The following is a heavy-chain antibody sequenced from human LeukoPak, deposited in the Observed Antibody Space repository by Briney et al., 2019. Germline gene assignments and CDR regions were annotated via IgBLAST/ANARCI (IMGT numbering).Heavy chain of an antibody. V-gene: IGHV1-69*13. D-gene: IGHD5-18*01. CDR1: GGTFSSYA. CDR2: IIPIFGTE. Sequence: SVKVSFKASGGTFSSYAISWVRQAPGQGLEWMGGIIPIFGTENYAQKFQGRVTITADESTSTAYMELSSLRSEDTAVYYCARDHNGYSYGLLHYWGQGTLVTVSS. J-gene: IGHJ4*02. CDR3: ARDHNGYSYGLLHY.